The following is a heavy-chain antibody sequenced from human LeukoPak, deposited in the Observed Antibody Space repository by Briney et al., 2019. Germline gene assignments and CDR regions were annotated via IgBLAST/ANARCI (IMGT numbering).Heavy chain of an antibody. CDR1: GLTFSSHG. V-gene: IGHV3-33*06. CDR3: AKDLSYGSNWFDP. D-gene: IGHD5-18*01. J-gene: IGHJ5*02. CDR2: IWYDGSKK. Sequence: QPGRSLRLSCAASGLTFSSHGMHWVRQAPGKGLEWVALIWYDGSKKNYADSVKGRFTISRDDSKSTLYLQINSLRAEDTAVYYCAKDLSYGSNWFDPWGQGTLVTVSS.